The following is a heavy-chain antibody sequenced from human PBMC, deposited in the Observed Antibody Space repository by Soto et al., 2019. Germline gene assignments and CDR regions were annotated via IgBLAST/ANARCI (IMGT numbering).Heavy chain of an antibody. CDR3: ARDGPTYDFLSGRYHYAMDV. CDR1: GYTFTYSA. J-gene: IGHJ6*02. D-gene: IGHD3-3*01. Sequence: QVQFVQSGAEVKKPGASVKVSCKASGYTFTYSAIHWVRQAPGQRLEWMGWINAGNGHTKYSQRSQGRVTIDRDTCASTAYMDLSSLRSEDTAVYFCARDGPTYDFLSGRYHYAMDVWGQGTTVPVSS. V-gene: IGHV1-3*01. CDR2: INAGNGHT.